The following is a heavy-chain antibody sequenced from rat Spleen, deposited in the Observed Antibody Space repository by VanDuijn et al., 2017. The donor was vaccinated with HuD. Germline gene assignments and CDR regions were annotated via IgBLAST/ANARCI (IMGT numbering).Heavy chain of an antibody. CDR2: ISNTGDNI. J-gene: IGHJ2*01. D-gene: IGHD1-10*01. CDR3: TRGRNNYGGYFDY. Sequence: EVQLLESGGGLVQPGRSLKLSCVASGFTFNNYWMSWVRQAPGKGLEWVASISNTGDNIYYSDSVKGRFTISRDNAQNTPYLQMSSLRSEDTATYYGTRGRNNYGGYFDYWGQGVMVTVSS. V-gene: IGHV5-31*01. CDR1: GFTFNNYW.